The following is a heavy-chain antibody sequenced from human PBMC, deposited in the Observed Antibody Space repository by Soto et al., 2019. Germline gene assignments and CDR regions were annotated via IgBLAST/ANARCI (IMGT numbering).Heavy chain of an antibody. CDR1: GYSFTSYW. CDR2: IYPGDSDT. J-gene: IGHJ3*02. CDR3: ARHGHDSGDFHAFDI. Sequence: GESLKISWKGSGYSFTSYWIGWVRQMPGKGLEWMGIIYPGDSDTRYSPSFQGQVTISADKSISTAYLQWSSLKASDTAMYYCARHGHDSGDFHAFDIWGQGTMVTVSS. D-gene: IGHD4-17*01. V-gene: IGHV5-51*01.